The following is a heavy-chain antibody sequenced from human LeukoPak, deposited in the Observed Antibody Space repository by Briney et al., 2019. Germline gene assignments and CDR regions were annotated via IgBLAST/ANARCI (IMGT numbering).Heavy chain of an antibody. CDR2: ISGSGETT. CDR3: AKESFKALAGYLDS. V-gene: IGHV3-23*01. CDR1: GFMFSNYA. D-gene: IGHD6-19*01. J-gene: IGHJ4*02. Sequence: GGSLRLSCAASGFMFSNYAMSWVRQAPGKGLEWVSGISGSGETTYYSDSEKGRFTISRDNSRNTLYLHMNNLRAEDTAVYFCAKESFKALAGYLDSWGQESLVTVSS.